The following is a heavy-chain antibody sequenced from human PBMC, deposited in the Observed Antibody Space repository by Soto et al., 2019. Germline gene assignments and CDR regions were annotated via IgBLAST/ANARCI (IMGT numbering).Heavy chain of an antibody. D-gene: IGHD5-12*01. J-gene: IGHJ3*02. Sequence: GGSLRLSCAASGFTFSNAWMSWVRQAPGKGLEWVGRIKSKTDGGTTDYAAPVKGRFTISRDDSKNTLYLQMNSLKTEDTAVYYCTTGPPGLYSGYDDAFDIWGQGTMVTVSS. CDR3: TTGPPGLYSGYDDAFDI. CDR1: GFTFSNAW. CDR2: IKSKTDGGTT. V-gene: IGHV3-15*01.